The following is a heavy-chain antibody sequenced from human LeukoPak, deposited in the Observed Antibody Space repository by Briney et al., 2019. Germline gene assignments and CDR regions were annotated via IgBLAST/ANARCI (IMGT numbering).Heavy chain of an antibody. J-gene: IGHJ4*02. CDR3: ARAGLRYFKTPDY. D-gene: IGHD3-9*01. CDR2: IYSGGST. CDR1: GFTVSSIY. V-gene: IGHV3-66*01. Sequence: GGSLRLSCAASGFTVSSIYMSWVRQAPGKGLEWVSVIYSGGSTYYADSVKGRFTISRDNSKNTLYLQMNSLRAEDTAVYYCARAGLRYFKTPDYWGQGTLVTVSS.